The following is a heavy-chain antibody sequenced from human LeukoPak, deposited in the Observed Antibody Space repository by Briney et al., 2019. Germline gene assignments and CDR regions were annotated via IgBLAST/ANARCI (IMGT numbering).Heavy chain of an antibody. CDR1: GYSISSGYY. Sequence: SSETLSLTCAVSGYSISSGYYWGWIRQPPGKGLEWIGSIYHSGSTYYNPSLKSRVTISVDTSKNQFSLKLSSVTAADTAVYYCARQXPEWELXXDYWGQGTLVTVSS. V-gene: IGHV4-38-2*01. CDR2: IYHSGST. D-gene: IGHD1-26*01. CDR3: ARQXPEWELXXDY. J-gene: IGHJ4*02.